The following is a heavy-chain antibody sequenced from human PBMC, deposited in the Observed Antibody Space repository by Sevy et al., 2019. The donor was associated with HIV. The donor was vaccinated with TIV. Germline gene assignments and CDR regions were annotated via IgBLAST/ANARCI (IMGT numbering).Heavy chain of an antibody. CDR3: ARDLGLRWLQSSYGMDV. Sequence: GGSLRLSCAASGFTFSSYSMNWVRQAPGKGLEWVSYISSSSSTIYYADSVKGRFTISRDNAKNSLYLQMNSPRDEDTAVYYCARDLGLRWLQSSYGMDVWGQGTTVTVSS. CDR1: GFTFSSYS. CDR2: ISSSSSTI. V-gene: IGHV3-48*02. J-gene: IGHJ6*02. D-gene: IGHD5-12*01.